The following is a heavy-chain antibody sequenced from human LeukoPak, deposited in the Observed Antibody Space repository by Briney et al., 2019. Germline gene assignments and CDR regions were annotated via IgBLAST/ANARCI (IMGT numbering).Heavy chain of an antibody. J-gene: IGHJ4*02. D-gene: IGHD5-12*01. Sequence: SETLSLTCTVAGGSISSSSYYWGWIRQPPGKGLEWIGSIYYSGSTYYNPSLKSRVTISVDTSKNQFSLKLSSVTAADTAVYYCARIKGYSGYDSGGYYFDYWGQGTLVTVSS. CDR2: IYYSGST. CDR3: ARIKGYSGYDSGGYYFDY. V-gene: IGHV4-39*01. CDR1: GGSISSSSYY.